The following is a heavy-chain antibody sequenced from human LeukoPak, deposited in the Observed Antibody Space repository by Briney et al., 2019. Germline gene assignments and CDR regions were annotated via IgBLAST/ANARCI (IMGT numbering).Heavy chain of an antibody. CDR2: MNPNSGNT. Sequence: GASVKVSCKASGYTFASYDINWVRQAPGQGLDWMGWMNPNSGNTGYAQKFQGRVTMTRNTSISTAYMELSSLRSEDTAVYYCAGDPYSSSSAGYWGQGTLVTVSS. J-gene: IGHJ4*02. D-gene: IGHD6-6*01. CDR3: AGDPYSSSSAGY. V-gene: IGHV1-8*01. CDR1: GYTFASYD.